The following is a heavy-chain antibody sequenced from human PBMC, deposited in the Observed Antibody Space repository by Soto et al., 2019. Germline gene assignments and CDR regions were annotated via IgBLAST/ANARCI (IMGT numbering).Heavy chain of an antibody. CDR2: INSVNDHT. CDR1: GYSFSTHA. Sequence: GASVKVSCKASGYSFSTHAMHWVRQAPGQGLEWVGWINSVNDHTIYSEKFQGRVTITSDTSATTAYMELSSLTSEDTAVYYCARAVAVAADFDYWGQGTLVTVSS. V-gene: IGHV1-3*01. CDR3: ARAVAVAADFDY. J-gene: IGHJ4*02. D-gene: IGHD6-19*01.